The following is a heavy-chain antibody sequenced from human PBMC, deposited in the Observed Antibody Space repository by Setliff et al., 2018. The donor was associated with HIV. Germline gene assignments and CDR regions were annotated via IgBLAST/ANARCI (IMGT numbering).Heavy chain of an antibody. D-gene: IGHD2-21*02. CDR2: IYYRGNT. CDR3: ARHYGAVKSVVTVVAKYFPH. J-gene: IGHJ1*01. Sequence: PSETLSLTCNVSGGSIRSSSYYWGWIRQPPGKGLEWIGSIYYRGNTYYNPSLKSRVTISVDTSKNQFSLKLTSVTAAGTAVYYCARHYGAVKSVVTVVAKYFPHWGQGTLVTSPQ. CDR1: GGSIRSSSYY. V-gene: IGHV4-39*01.